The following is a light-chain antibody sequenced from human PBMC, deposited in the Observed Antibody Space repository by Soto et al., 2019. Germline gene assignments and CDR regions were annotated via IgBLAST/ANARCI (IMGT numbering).Light chain of an antibody. Sequence: QSALTQPPSVSGSPGQSVTISCTGTSSDVGSYNRFSWYQQPPGTAPKLMIYEVSNRPSGVPDRFSGSNSGNTASLTISGLQAEDEADYYCSLYTSSSTPFVFGTGTKVTVL. CDR1: SSDVGSYNR. J-gene: IGLJ1*01. CDR3: SLYTSSSTPFV. V-gene: IGLV2-18*01. CDR2: EVS.